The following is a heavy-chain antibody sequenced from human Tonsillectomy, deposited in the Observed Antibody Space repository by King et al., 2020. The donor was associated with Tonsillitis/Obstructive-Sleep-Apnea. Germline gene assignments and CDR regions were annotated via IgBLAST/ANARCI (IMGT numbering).Heavy chain of an antibody. CDR2: IDGSGGST. V-gene: IGHV3-23*04. CDR1: GFTFSSYA. D-gene: IGHD6-19*01. J-gene: IGHJ6*02. CDR3: VKDHRIAVAGNILNYYFGMDV. Sequence: VQLVESGGGLVQPGGSLRLSCAASGFTFSSYAMSWVRQTPGKGLEWVSAIDGSGGSTYYADSVKGRFTISRDNSKNTLYLQMNSLRAEDTAVYYCVKDHRIAVAGNILNYYFGMDVWGQGTTVTVSS.